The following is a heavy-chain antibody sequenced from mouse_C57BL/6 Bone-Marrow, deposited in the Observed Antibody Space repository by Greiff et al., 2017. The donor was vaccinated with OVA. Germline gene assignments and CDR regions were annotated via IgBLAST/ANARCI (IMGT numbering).Heavy chain of an antibody. D-gene: IGHD1-3*01. V-gene: IGHV1-18*01. CDR2: INPNNGGT. J-gene: IGHJ3*01. CDR1: GYTFTDYN. Sequence: VQLQQSGPEVVKPGASVKIPCKASGYTFTDYNMDWVKQSHGKSLEWIGDINPNNGGTIYNQKFKGKATLTVDKSSSTAYMELRSLTSEDTADYYGARRRSIDYGSSFAYWGQGTLVTVSA. CDR3: ARRRSIDYGSSFAY.